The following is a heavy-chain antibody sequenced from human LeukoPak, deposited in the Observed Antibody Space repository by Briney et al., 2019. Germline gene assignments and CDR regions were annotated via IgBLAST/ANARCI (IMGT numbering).Heavy chain of an antibody. CDR1: GGSISSYH. J-gene: IGHJ6*03. CDR2: IYYSGST. Sequence: SETLSLTCTVSGGSISSYHWSWIRQPPGKGLECIGFIYYSGSTNYNPSLKSRVTISVDTSKNQFSLKLSSVTAADTAVYYCARRPLAGCSSTSCYADYYYYMDVWGKGTTVTVSS. D-gene: IGHD2-2*01. CDR3: ARRPLAGCSSTSCYADYYYYMDV. V-gene: IGHV4-59*12.